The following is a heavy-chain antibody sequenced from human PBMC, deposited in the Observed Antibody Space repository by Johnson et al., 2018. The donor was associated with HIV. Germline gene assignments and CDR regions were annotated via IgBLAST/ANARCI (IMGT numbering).Heavy chain of an antibody. Sequence: QMLLVESGGGLVQPGGSLRLSCAASGFTFSSYGMHWVRQAPGKGLEWVAFIRYDGSNKYYADSVKGRFTISRDNSKNTLYLQMNSLRAEDTAVYYCAKEGGRITMIVVEPDAFDIWGQGTMVTVSS. CDR3: AKEGGRITMIVVEPDAFDI. CDR2: IRYDGSNK. V-gene: IGHV3-30*02. CDR1: GFTFSSYG. D-gene: IGHD3-22*01. J-gene: IGHJ3*02.